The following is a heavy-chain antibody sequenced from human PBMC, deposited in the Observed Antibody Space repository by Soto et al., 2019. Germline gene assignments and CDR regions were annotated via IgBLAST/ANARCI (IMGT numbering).Heavy chain of an antibody. CDR1: GGTFSSYA. CDR2: IIPIFGTA. CDR3: ARERSSIEAAGRGDAFDI. V-gene: IGHV1-69*13. J-gene: IGHJ3*02. D-gene: IGHD6-13*01. Sequence: VASVKVSCKASGGTFSSYAISWVRQAPGQGLEWMGGIIPIFGTANYAQKFQGRVTITADESTSTAYMELSSLRSEDTAVYYCARERSSIEAAGRGDAFDIWGQGAMVTVSS.